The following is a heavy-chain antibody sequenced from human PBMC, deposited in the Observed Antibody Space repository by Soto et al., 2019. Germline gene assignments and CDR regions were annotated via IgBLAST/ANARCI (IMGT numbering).Heavy chain of an antibody. D-gene: IGHD5-18*01. Sequence: QVQLVESGGGVVQPGRSLRLSCAASGFTFSSYGMHWVRQAPGKGLEWVAVISYEGSNKYYADSVKGRFTISGDNSKNKLYLQMNSLRAEDTAVYYCSKVLGDTAMVWDYWGQGTLVTVSS. V-gene: IGHV3-30*18. CDR2: ISYEGSNK. J-gene: IGHJ4*02. CDR3: SKVLGDTAMVWDY. CDR1: GFTFSSYG.